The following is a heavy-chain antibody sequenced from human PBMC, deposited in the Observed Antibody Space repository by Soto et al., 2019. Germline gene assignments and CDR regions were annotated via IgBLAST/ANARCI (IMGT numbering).Heavy chain of an antibody. D-gene: IGHD5-18*01. CDR2: IDPSDSYT. J-gene: IGHJ6*02. CDR1: GNSFTSYW. Sequence: PXDSLKVSWKCSGNSFTSYWISLVLQMPGKGLEWMGRIDPSDSYTNYSPSFQGHVTISADKSISTAYLQWSSLKASDTAMYYCARLRGYRYDSTGYYGMDVWGQGTTVTVSS. CDR3: ARLRGYRYDSTGYYGMDV. V-gene: IGHV5-10-1*01.